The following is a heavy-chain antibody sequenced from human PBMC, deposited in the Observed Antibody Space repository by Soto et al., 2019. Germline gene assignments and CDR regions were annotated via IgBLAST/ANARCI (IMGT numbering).Heavy chain of an antibody. D-gene: IGHD6-19*01. CDR3: ARDAPKNPVIAVAAHCYVIAY. CDR2: INPSGGST. J-gene: IGHJ4*02. Sequence: ASVKLACKAAGYTFTSYYMHWVRQAPGQGLEWMGIINPSGGSTSYAQKFQGRVTMTRDTSTSTVYMELSSLRSEDTAVYYCARDAPKNPVIAVAAHCYVIAYRGQRTPVTVSA. CDR1: GYTFTSYY. V-gene: IGHV1-46*01.